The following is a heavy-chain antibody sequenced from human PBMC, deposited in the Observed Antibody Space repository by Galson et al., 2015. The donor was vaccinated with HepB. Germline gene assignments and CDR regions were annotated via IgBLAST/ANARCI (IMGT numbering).Heavy chain of an antibody. CDR2: ISSGSSTI. D-gene: IGHD3-10*01. J-gene: IGHJ4*02. Sequence: SLRLSCAASGFTFSSYSMNWVRQAPGKGLEWVSYISSGSSTIYYADSVKGRFTISRDNAKNSLYLQMNSLRAEDTAVYYCARDRSRMVRGVIRSSVYWGQGTLVTVSS. CDR3: ARDRSRMVRGVIRSSVY. V-gene: IGHV3-48*01. CDR1: GFTFSSYS.